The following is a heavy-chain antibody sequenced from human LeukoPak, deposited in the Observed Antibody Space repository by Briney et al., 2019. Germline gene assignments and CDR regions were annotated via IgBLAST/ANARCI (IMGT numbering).Heavy chain of an antibody. CDR3: ARDPEGSSWYDY. V-gene: IGHV3-21*01. J-gene: IGHJ4*02. D-gene: IGHD6-13*01. CDR1: GFTFSSYS. CDR2: ISSSSSYI. Sequence: KPGGSLRLSCAASGFTFSSYSMNWVRQAPGKGLEWVSSISSSSSYIYYADSVKGRFTISRDNAKNSLYLQMNSLRAEDTAVYYCARDPEGSSWYDYWGQGTLVTVSS.